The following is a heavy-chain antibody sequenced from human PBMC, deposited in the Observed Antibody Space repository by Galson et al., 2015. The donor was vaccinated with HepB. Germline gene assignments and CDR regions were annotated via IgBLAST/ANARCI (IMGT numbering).Heavy chain of an antibody. V-gene: IGHV3-23*01. CDR1: GFTFSTYA. J-gene: IGHJ4*02. CDR3: AKGAVVGRVNYDFDF. CDR2: IGGSGVTT. D-gene: IGHD6-19*01. Sequence: SLRLSCAASGFTFSTYAMSWVRQAPGKGLEWVSGIGGSGVTTYYADAVKGRFTISRDNSQNTLYLQMNSLRAEDTAVYYCAKGAVVGRVNYDFDFWGQGTLVTVSS.